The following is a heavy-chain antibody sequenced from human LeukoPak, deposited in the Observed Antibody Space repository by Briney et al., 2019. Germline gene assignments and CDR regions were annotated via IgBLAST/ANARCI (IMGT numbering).Heavy chain of an antibody. J-gene: IGHJ3*02. Sequence: ASVKVSCKASGYTFTNFDINWVRQAAGQGLEWMGWMNPNSGNTGYAQKFQGRVTMTRSTSINTAYMELSSLRSEDTAVYYCAKRTDSSNYYAAFDIWGQGTLVTVSS. CDR1: GYTFTNFD. CDR2: MNPNSGNT. D-gene: IGHD4-11*01. V-gene: IGHV1-8*01. CDR3: AKRTDSSNYYAAFDI.